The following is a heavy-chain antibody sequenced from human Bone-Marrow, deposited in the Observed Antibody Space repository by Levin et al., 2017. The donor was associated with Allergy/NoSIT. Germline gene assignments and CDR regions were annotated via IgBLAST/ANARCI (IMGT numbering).Heavy chain of an antibody. CDR3: ARDVPYGGTYFYYGMDV. CDR2: ISYDGTNE. J-gene: IGHJ6*02. CDR1: GFTFSSFS. V-gene: IGHV3-30-3*01. Sequence: GGSLRLSCAASGFTFSSFSMHWVRQAPGKGLEWVALISYDGTNEVYADSVKGRFTISRDNSKNVLYLQMTSLRAADTALYYCARDVPYGGTYFYYGMDVWGQGTTVTVSS. D-gene: IGHD1-14*01.